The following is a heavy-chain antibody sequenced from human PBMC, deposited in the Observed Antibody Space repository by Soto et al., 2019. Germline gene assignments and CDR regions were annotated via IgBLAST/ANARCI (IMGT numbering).Heavy chain of an antibody. D-gene: IGHD2-8*01. CDR3: ARDNGVSGTTGLDV. Sequence: PGGSLRLSCAAAGFTFSSYGMHWVRQAPGKGLVWVSRINSDGSSTSYADSVKGRFTISRDNAKNTLYLQMNSLRAEDTAVYYCARDNGVSGTTGLDVWGQGTTVTVSS. CDR1: GFTFSSYG. CDR2: INSDGSST. J-gene: IGHJ6*02. V-gene: IGHV3-74*01.